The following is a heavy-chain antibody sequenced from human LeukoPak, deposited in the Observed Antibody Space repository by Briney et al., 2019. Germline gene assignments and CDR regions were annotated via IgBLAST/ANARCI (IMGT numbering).Heavy chain of an antibody. CDR1: GGSFSGYY. CDR2: INHSGST. CDR3: ASPGTTGY. J-gene: IGHJ4*02. D-gene: IGHD1-1*01. Sequence: PSETLSLTCAVYGGSFSGYYWSWIRQPPGKGLEWIGEINHSGSTNYNPSLKSRVTISVDTSKNQFSLKLSSVTAADTAVYYCASPGTTGYWGQGTLVTVSS. V-gene: IGHV4-34*01.